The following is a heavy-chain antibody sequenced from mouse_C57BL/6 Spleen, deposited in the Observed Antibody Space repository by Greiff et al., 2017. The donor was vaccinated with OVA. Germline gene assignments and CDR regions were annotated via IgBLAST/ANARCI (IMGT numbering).Heavy chain of an antibody. V-gene: IGHV1-7*01. J-gene: IGHJ2*01. CDR2: INPSSGYT. CDR3: ARRGDSSGPFDY. Sequence: VQLQQSGAELAKPGASVKLSCKASGYTFTSYWMHWVKQRPGQGLEWIGYINPSSGYTKYNQKFKDKATLTADKSSGTAYMQLSSLTYEDSAVYYCARRGDSSGPFDYWGKGTTLTVSS. CDR1: GYTFTSYW. D-gene: IGHD3-2*02.